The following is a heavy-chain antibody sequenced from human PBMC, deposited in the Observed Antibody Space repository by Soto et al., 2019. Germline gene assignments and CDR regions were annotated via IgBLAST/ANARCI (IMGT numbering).Heavy chain of an antibody. CDR3: ARDPTTRPRHYYYYGMDV. CDR1: GGSISSGGYY. D-gene: IGHD2-15*01. Sequence: LSLTCTVSGGSISSGGYYWSWIRQHPGKGLEWIGYIYYSGSTYYNPSLKGRVTISVDTSKNQFSLKLSSVTAADTAVYYCARDPTTRPRHYYYYGMDVWGQGTTVTVSS. V-gene: IGHV4-31*03. CDR2: IYYSGST. J-gene: IGHJ6*02.